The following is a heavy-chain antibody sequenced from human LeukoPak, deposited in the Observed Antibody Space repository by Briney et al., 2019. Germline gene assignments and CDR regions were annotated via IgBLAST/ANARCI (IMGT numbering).Heavy chain of an antibody. V-gene: IGHV1-2*02. CDR1: GYTFTGYY. D-gene: IGHD2-15*01. J-gene: IGHJ3*02. Sequence: ASVKVPCKASGYTFTGYYMHWVRQAPGQGLEWMGWINPNSGGTNYAQKFQGRVTMTRDTSISTAYMELSRLRSDDTAVYYCARDIVVVVAARRLSAFDIWGQGTMVTVSS. CDR3: ARDIVVVVAARRLSAFDI. CDR2: INPNSGGT.